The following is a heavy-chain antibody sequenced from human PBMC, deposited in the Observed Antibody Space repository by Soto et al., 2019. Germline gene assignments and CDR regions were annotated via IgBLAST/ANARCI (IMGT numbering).Heavy chain of an antibody. Sequence: GGSLRLSCAASGFTFSSYGMHWVRQAPGKGLEWVAVISYDGSNKYYADSVKGRLTISRDNSKNTLYLQMNSLRAEDTAVYYCAKDQRKSLITMVRGATDYWGQGTLVTVSS. CDR2: ISYDGSNK. V-gene: IGHV3-30*18. CDR1: GFTFSSYG. J-gene: IGHJ4*02. CDR3: AKDQRKSLITMVRGATDY. D-gene: IGHD3-10*01.